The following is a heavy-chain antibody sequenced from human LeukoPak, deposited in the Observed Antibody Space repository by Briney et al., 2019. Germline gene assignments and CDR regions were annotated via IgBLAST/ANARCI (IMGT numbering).Heavy chain of an antibody. D-gene: IGHD1-7*01. CDR2: ITGSGSTI. CDR3: ARGPSGNYD. J-gene: IGHJ4*02. Sequence: GGSLRLSCAASGFTFSDYNMNWVRQAPGKGLEWVSYITGSGSTIFYADSVKSRFTISRDNAKNSLYLQMNSLRAEDTAVYYCARGPSGNYDWGRGTLVTVSP. V-gene: IGHV3-48*01. CDR1: GFTFSDYN.